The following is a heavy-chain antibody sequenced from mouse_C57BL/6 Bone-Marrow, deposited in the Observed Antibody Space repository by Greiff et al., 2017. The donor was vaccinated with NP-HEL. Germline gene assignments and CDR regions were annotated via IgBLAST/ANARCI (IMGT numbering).Heavy chain of an antibody. CDR1: GYTFTSSW. J-gene: IGHJ4*01. D-gene: IGHD3-3*01. CDR3: ATSANGGAMDY. Sequence: QVQLQQPGTELVKPGASVTLSCKASGYTFTSSWMHWVKQRPGQGLEWIGNINPSNGGTTYNEKFKSKATLTVDKSSSTAYMQLSSLTSEDSAVYYCATSANGGAMDYWGQGTSVTVSS. CDR2: INPSNGGT. V-gene: IGHV1-53*01.